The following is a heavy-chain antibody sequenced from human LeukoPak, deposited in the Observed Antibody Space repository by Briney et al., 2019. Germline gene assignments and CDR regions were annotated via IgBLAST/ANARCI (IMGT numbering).Heavy chain of an antibody. Sequence: GGSLRLSCSASGFAVSSYAMSWVRQAPGKGLEWVSGITSGGTTYYADSVKGRFTISRDNSRNTLYLQMNSLRAEDTAVYYCARRVNDQTLLYFDYWGQGALVTVSS. CDR3: ARRVNDQTLLYFDY. D-gene: IGHD1-1*01. CDR1: GFAVSSYA. CDR2: ITSGGTT. V-gene: IGHV3-23*01. J-gene: IGHJ4*02.